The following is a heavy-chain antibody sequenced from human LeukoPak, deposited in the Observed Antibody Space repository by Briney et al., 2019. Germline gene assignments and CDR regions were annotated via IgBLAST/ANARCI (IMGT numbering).Heavy chain of an antibody. J-gene: IGHJ4*02. CDR3: ARDSNGWYFDN. D-gene: IGHD6-19*01. CDR1: GFTVSTNY. CDR2: IYSGCSGGAT. Sequence: GGSLRLSCVASGFTVSTNYMSWVRQAPAKGLEWVSGIYSGCSGGATYYADSVKGRFTISRDNSKNTVYLQMNSLRAEDPAVYYCARDSNGWYFDNWGQGALVTVSS. V-gene: IGHV3-66*01.